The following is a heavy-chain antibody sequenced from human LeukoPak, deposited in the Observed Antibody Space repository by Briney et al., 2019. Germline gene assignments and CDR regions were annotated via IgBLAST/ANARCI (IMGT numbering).Heavy chain of an antibody. CDR3: ARAVPGYSSSWYDY. V-gene: IGHV4-61*02. J-gene: IGHJ4*02. D-gene: IGHD6-13*01. CDR2: IYTTGST. CDR1: SGSISSGNYY. Sequence: SETLSLTCTVSSGSISSGNYYWSWIRQPAGKGLEWIGRIYTTGSTNYNPSLKSRVTISVDTSKNQFSLKLSSVTAADTAVYYCARAVPGYSSSWYDYWGQGTLVTVSS.